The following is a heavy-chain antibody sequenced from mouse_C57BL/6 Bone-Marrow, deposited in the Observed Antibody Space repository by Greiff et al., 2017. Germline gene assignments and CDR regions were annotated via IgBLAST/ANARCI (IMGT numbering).Heavy chain of an antibody. CDR1: GFTFSDYG. CDR2: ISSGSSNI. V-gene: IGHV5-17*01. J-gene: IGHJ4*01. Sequence: EVKLMESGGGLVKPGGSLKLSCAASGFTFSDYGMHWVRQAPEKGLEWVAYISSGSSNIYYADTVQGRFTISRDNAKNTLFLQMTRLWSEDTAMYYCARAYYSNYEREMDYGGQGTSATVSS. CDR3: ARAYYSNYEREMDY. D-gene: IGHD2-5*01.